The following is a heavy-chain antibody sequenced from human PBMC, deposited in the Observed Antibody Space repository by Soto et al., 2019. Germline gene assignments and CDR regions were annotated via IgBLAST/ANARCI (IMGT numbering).Heavy chain of an antibody. CDR2: IYSGGST. CDR1: GFTVSSNY. J-gene: IGHJ6*02. CDR3: ARDPPATRHGMDV. Sequence: GGSLRLSCAASGFTVSSNYISWVRQAPGKGLEWVSVIYSGGSTYYADSVRGRFTISRDNSKNTLYLQMKSLRAEDTAVYYCARDPPATRHGMDVWGQGTTVTVSS. V-gene: IGHV3-53*01.